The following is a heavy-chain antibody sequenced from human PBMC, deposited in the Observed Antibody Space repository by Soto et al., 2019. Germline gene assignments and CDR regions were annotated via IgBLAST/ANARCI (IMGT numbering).Heavy chain of an antibody. CDR3: DRVKGLGDDSSGYYWNWSDP. V-gene: IGHV4-30-4*01. J-gene: IGHJ5*02. CDR1: GGSISSGDYY. Sequence: PSETLSLTCTVSGGSISSGDYYCSWIRQPPGKGLEWIGYIYYSGSTYYNPSLKSRVTISVDTSKNQFSLKLSSVTAADTAVYYCDRVKGLGDDSSGYYWNWSDPSGQGTLVTVSS. D-gene: IGHD3-22*01. CDR2: IYYSGST.